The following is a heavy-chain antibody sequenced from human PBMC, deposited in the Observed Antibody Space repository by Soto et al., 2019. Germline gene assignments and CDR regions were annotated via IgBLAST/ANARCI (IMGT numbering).Heavy chain of an antibody. D-gene: IGHD6-19*01. CDR1: GFTFSSYG. V-gene: IGHV3-33*01. CDR2: IWYDGSNK. Sequence: GGSLRLSCAASGFTFSSYGMHWVRQAPGKGLEWVAVIWYDGSNKYYADSVKGRFTISRDNSKNTLYLQMNSLRAEDTAVYYCARDRVLSSGWYLTEYGMDVWGQGTTVTVSS. J-gene: IGHJ6*02. CDR3: ARDRVLSSGWYLTEYGMDV.